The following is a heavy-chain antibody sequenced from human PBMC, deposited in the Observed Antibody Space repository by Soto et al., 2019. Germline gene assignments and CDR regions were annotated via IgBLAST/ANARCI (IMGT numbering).Heavy chain of an antibody. CDR2: IYYSGST. Sequence: KPSETLSLTCTVSGGSISSGDYYWSWIRQPPGKGLEWIGYIYYSGSTYYNPSLKSRVTISVDTSKNQFSLKLSSVTAADTAVYYCARVVVAPAALVYYFDYWGQGALVTVSS. D-gene: IGHD2-2*01. CDR1: GGSISSGDYY. CDR3: ARVVVAPAALVYYFDY. V-gene: IGHV4-30-4*01. J-gene: IGHJ4*02.